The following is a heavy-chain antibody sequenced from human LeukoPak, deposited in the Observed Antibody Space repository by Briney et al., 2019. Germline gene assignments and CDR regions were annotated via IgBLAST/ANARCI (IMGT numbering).Heavy chain of an antibody. V-gene: IGHV3-11*04. CDR2: ISSSGRTI. J-gene: IGHJ4*02. D-gene: IGHD3-10*01. Sequence: GGSLRLSCAASGFTFSDYYMSWIRQAPGKGLEWLSCISSSGRTIYYADSVKGRFTISRDNSKNTLYLQMNSLRAEDTAVYYCAREPHYYGSGSSFDYWGQGTLVTVSS. CDR1: GFTFSDYY. CDR3: AREPHYYGSGSSFDY.